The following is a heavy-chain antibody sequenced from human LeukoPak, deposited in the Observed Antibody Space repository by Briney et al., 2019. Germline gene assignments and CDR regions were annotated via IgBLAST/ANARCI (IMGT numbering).Heavy chain of an antibody. V-gene: IGHV3-23*01. D-gene: IGHD7-27*01. Sequence: PGGSLRLSCEASGFTFSSNAMSWVRQAPGKGLEGVSPLSGGGDGTHYAGSVKGRFTIARDNSKNTLFLQMNSLRVEDTAVYYCAKALYDSTGDGYWGQGTLV. CDR3: AKALYDSTGDGY. CDR1: GFTFSSNA. J-gene: IGHJ4*02. CDR2: LSGGGDGT.